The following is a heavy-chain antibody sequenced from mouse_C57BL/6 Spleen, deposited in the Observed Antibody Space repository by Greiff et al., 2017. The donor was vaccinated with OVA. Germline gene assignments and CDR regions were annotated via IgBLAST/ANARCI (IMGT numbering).Heavy chain of an antibody. CDR2: ISSGSSTI. CDR3: ARDYYDYDRWYFDV. D-gene: IGHD2-4*01. V-gene: IGHV5-17*01. Sequence: DVQLVESGGGLVKPGGSLKLSCAASGFTFSDYGMHWVRQAPEKGLEWVAYISSGSSTIYYADTVKGRFTISRDNAKNTLFLQMTSLRSEDTAMYYCARDYYDYDRWYFDVWGTGTTVTVSS. CDR1: GFTFSDYG. J-gene: IGHJ1*03.